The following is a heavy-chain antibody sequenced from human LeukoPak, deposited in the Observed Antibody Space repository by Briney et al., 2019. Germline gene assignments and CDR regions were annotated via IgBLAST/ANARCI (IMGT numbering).Heavy chain of an antibody. CDR1: GGTFSSYA. D-gene: IGHD6-13*01. CDR3: ARSGYSSSWYRN. J-gene: IGHJ4*02. V-gene: IGHV1-8*03. CDR2: MNPNSGNT. Sequence: ASVKVSCKASGGTFSSYAISWVRQATGQGLEWMGWMNPNSGNTGYAQKFQGRVTITRNTSISTAYMELSSLRSEDTAVYYCARSGYSSSWYRNWGQGTLVTVSS.